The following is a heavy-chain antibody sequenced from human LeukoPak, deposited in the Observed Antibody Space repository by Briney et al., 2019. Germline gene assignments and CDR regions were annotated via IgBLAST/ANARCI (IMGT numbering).Heavy chain of an antibody. CDR3: ARETYLQDAFDI. CDR2: IYYSGST. Sequence: TTSETLSLTCTVSGGSISNGDYYWSWIRQPPGKGLEWIGYIYYSGSTYYNPSLKSRVTISVDTSKNQFSLKLSSVTAADTAVYYCARETYLQDAFDIWGQGTMVTVSS. J-gene: IGHJ3*02. CDR1: GGSISNGDYY. V-gene: IGHV4-30-4*08. D-gene: IGHD2-21*01.